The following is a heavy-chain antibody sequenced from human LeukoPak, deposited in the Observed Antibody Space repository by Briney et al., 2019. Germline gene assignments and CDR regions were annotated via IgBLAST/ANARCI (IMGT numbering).Heavy chain of an antibody. D-gene: IGHD3-22*01. Sequence: PGGPLTLSCAASGYPLSRSYVRGARRAPREARVGGAVISYDGSNKHYADSVKGRFTISRDNSKNTLYLQMNSLRAEDTAVYYCAKDRSSVTMIVGTVDYWGQGTLVTVSS. J-gene: IGHJ4*02. V-gene: IGHV3-30*18. CDR3: AKDRSSVTMIVGTVDY. CDR1: GYPLSRSY. CDR2: ISYDGSNK.